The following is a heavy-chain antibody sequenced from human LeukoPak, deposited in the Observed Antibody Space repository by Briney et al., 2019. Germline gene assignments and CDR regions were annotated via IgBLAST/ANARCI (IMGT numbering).Heavy chain of an antibody. Sequence: SETLSLTCAVYGGSFSGYYWSWIRQPPGKGLEWIGEINHSGSTNYNPSLKSRVTISVDTSKNQFSLKLGSVTAADTAVYYCASSPPYYYGMDVWGQGTTVTVSS. CDR2: INHSGST. CDR3: ASSPPYYYGMDV. CDR1: GGSFSGYY. V-gene: IGHV4-34*01. J-gene: IGHJ6*02.